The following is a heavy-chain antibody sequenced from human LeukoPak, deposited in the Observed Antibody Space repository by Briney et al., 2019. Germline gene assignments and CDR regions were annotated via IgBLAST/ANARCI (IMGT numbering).Heavy chain of an antibody. Sequence: SETLSLTCAVYGGSFSGYYWSWIRQPPGKGLEWIGEINHSGSTNYNPSLKRRVTISVDTSKNQFSLKLSSVTAADTAVYYCARGSDIVVVPAAMGLEDYYGMDVWGQGTTVTVSS. CDR2: INHSGST. CDR1: GGSFSGYY. V-gene: IGHV4-34*01. CDR3: ARGSDIVVVPAAMGLEDYYGMDV. D-gene: IGHD2-2*01. J-gene: IGHJ6*02.